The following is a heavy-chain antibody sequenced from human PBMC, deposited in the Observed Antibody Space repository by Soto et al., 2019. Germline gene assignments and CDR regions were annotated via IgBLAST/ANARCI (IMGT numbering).Heavy chain of an antibody. D-gene: IGHD4-4*01. Sequence: QVQLVESGGGVVQPGRSLRLSCAASGFTFSSYAMHWVRQAPGKGLEWVAVISYDGSNKYYADSVKGRFTISRDNSKNTLYLQMNSLRAEDTAVYYCARISNLPDYWGQGTLVTVSS. CDR3: ARISNLPDY. J-gene: IGHJ4*02. CDR2: ISYDGSNK. V-gene: IGHV3-30-3*01. CDR1: GFTFSSYA.